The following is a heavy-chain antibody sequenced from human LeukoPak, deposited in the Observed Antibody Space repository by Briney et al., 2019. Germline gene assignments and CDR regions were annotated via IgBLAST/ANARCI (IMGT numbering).Heavy chain of an antibody. D-gene: IGHD7-27*01. Sequence: ASVKVSCKASGYTFTSYYMHWVRQAPGQGLEWMGTINPSGGSTTYAQRFQDRVTMTRDTSTSTVYMELSSLRSEDTAVYYCAGGRGINWGSFDYWAREPWSPSPQ. V-gene: IGHV1-46*01. CDR1: GYTFTSYY. CDR3: AGGRGINWGSFDY. J-gene: IGHJ4*02. CDR2: INPSGGST.